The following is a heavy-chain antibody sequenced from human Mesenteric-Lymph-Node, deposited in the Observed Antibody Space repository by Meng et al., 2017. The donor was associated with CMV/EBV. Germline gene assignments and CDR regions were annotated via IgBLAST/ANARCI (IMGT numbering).Heavy chain of an antibody. CDR1: GFTFSSFA. J-gene: IGHJ4*02. V-gene: IGHV3-23*01. Sequence: GESLKISCAVSGFTFSSFAMSWVRQAPGKGLEWVSAISGSGRSTYYADSVKGRFTISRDNSKNTLYLQMNSLRAEDTAVYYCAKDRLYYDILTGCVDSRGQGTLVTVSS. CDR2: ISGSGRST. CDR3: AKDRLYYDILTGCVDS. D-gene: IGHD3-9*01.